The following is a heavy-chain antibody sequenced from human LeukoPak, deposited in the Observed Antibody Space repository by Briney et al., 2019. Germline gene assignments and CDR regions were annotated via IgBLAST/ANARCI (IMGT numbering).Heavy chain of an antibody. J-gene: IGHJ6*03. CDR2: INSDGSST. V-gene: IGHV3-74*01. Sequence: GGSLRLSCAASGFTFSSYWMHWVRQAPGKGLVWVSRINSDGSSTSYADSVKGRFTISRDNAKNTLYLQMNSLRAEDTAVYYCAKPTSAWFTYYYMDVWGKGTTVTVSS. D-gene: IGHD3-10*01. CDR1: GFTFSSYW. CDR3: AKPTSAWFTYYYMDV.